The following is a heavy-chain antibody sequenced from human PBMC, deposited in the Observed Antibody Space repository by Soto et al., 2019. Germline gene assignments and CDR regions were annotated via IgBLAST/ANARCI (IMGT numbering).Heavy chain of an antibody. D-gene: IGHD6-6*01. V-gene: IGHV6-1*01. CDR3: ARDNGIAARRPGNWFDP. CDR2: TYYRSKWYN. CDR1: RDSVSRNSAP. J-gene: IGHJ5*02. Sequence: SQTLSLTCSIARDSVSRNSAPWNWIRQSPSRVLEWLGRTYYRSKWYNDYAVSVKSRITINPDTSKNQFSLQLNSVTPEDTAVYYCARDNGIAARRPGNWFDPWGQGTLVTSPQ.